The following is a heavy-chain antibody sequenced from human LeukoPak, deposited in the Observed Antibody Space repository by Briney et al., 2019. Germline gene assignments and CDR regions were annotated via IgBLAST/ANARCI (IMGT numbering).Heavy chain of an antibody. Sequence: SVKVSCKASGGTFSSYAISWVRQAPGQGLEWMGGIIPIFGTANYAQKFQGRVTITADESTITAYMALSNLRFEDTAIYYCARAYSSGWFPHFGDYWGQGTLVTVSS. J-gene: IGHJ4*02. V-gene: IGHV1-69*01. CDR3: ARAYSSGWFPHFGDY. D-gene: IGHD6-19*01. CDR1: GGTFSSYA. CDR2: IIPIFGTA.